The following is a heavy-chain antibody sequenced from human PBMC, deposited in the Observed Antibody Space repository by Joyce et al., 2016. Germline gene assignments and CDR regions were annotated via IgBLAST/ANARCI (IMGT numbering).Heavy chain of an antibody. V-gene: IGHV1-69*12. Sequence: QVLLVQSGSEVKRPGSSVKVSCKAPGGYFSSFAFSWVRQSPEKGLQWVGGIIPVIGNADHAPGLKDRVTITADESTNTVYMELRSLRLEDTAVYYCMRDRGGTRRIFQHWGQGTLVSVSS. CDR3: MRDRGGTRRIFQH. J-gene: IGHJ1*01. D-gene: IGHD3-16*01. CDR2: IIPVIGNA. CDR1: GGYFSSFA.